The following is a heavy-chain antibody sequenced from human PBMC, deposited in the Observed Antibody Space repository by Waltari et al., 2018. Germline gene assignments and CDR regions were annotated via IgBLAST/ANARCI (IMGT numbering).Heavy chain of an antibody. V-gene: IGHV3-33*01. CDR3: ASRVGSGLGY. Sequence: QVQLVESGGGVVQPGRSLRLSCPASGFTFSSYGMHWVRQAPGKGLEWVAVILYDGSNKYYADSVKGRFTISRDNSKNTLYLQMNSLRAEDTAVYYCASRVGSGLGYWGQGTLVTVSS. CDR2: ILYDGSNK. D-gene: IGHD3-22*01. J-gene: IGHJ4*02. CDR1: GFTFSSYG.